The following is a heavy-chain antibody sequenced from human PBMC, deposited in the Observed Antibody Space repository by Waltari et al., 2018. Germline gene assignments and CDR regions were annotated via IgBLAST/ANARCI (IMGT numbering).Heavy chain of an antibody. CDR3: AKNKGFDY. CDR2: IRYDESSK. V-gene: IGHV3-30*02. J-gene: IGHJ4*02. CDR1: GFTFNTYD. Sequence: QVQLVESGGGVVQSGGSLRLSCAASGFTFNTYDMPWLRQAPGKGLEWVADIRYDESSKSYADSVKGRFTISRDNSKNTLFLQMNSLRAEDTAVYYCAKNKGFDYWGQGTLVTVSS.